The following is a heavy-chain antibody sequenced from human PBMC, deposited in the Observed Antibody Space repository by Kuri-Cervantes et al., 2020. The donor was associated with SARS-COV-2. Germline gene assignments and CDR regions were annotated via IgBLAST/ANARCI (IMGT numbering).Heavy chain of an antibody. D-gene: IGHD6-6*01. V-gene: IGHV4-38-2*02. CDR3: ARHALEYSSSPTDFQH. CDR1: GYSISSGYY. CDR2: IYYSGST. J-gene: IGHJ1*01. Sequence: GSLRLSCTVSGYSISSGYYWGWIRQPPGKGLEWIGSIYYSGSTYYNPSLKSRVTISVDTSKNQFSLKLSSVTAADTAVYYCARHALEYSSSPTDFQHWGQGTLVTVSS.